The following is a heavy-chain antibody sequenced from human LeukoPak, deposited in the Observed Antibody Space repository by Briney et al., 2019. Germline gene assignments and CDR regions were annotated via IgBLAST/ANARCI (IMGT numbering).Heavy chain of an antibody. CDR2: ISTSGSTA. Sequence: GGSLRLSCVASGFTFSTSAMSWVRQAPGKGLEWVSYISTSGSTAYYADSVKGRFTISRDNVKNSLHLQMNSLRVEDTALYYCARVYRTSCDYWGQGTLVTVSS. CDR3: ARVYRTSCDY. CDR1: GFTFSTSA. D-gene: IGHD2-2*01. V-gene: IGHV3-48*03. J-gene: IGHJ4*02.